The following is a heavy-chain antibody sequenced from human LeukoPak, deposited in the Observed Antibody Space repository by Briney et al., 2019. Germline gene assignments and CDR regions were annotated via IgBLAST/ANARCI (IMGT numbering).Heavy chain of an antibody. Sequence: PGGSLRLSCAASGFTFSDYAMHWVRQAPGEGLEWVAVISYDGSNKYYADSVKGRFTISRDNSKNTLYLQMNSLRAEDTAVYYCARGGYDYYYYYGMDVWGQGTTVTVSS. CDR2: ISYDGSNK. V-gene: IGHV3-30-3*01. D-gene: IGHD5-12*01. CDR3: ARGGYDYYYYYGMDV. J-gene: IGHJ6*02. CDR1: GFTFSDYA.